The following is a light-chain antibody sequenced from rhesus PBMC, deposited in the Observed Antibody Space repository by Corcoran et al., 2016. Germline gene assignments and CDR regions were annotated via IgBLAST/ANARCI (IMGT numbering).Light chain of an antibody. J-gene: IGKJ1*01. CDR2: KAS. V-gene: IGKV1-74*01. Sequence: DIQMTQSPSALSASIRDRVTITCRASENVNKYLNWYQQKAEKAPKLLIYKASTLQSGVPSRFSGSGSGKEYTFTLSSLQPEDVATYYCQHGYGTPWTFGQGTKVEIK. CDR3: QHGYGTPWT. CDR1: ENVNKY.